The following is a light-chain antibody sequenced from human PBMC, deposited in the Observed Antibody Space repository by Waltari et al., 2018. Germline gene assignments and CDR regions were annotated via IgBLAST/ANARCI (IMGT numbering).Light chain of an antibody. CDR2: EGS. Sequence: QSALTQPASVSGSPGQSITISCTGTSSDVGSYNLVSWYQQHPGKAPKLMIYEGSKRPSGVSTRFSGSKSGNTASLTISWLQAEDEADYYCCSYAGTSYVFGTGTKVTVL. V-gene: IGLV2-23*01. CDR3: CSYAGTSYV. J-gene: IGLJ1*01. CDR1: SSDVGSYNL.